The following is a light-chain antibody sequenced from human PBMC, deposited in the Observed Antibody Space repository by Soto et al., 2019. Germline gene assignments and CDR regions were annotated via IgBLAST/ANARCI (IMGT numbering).Light chain of an antibody. CDR3: CSYAGSSTWV. Sequence: QSALTQPASVSGSPGQSITISCTGTSSDVGSYNLVSWYQQHPGKAPKLMIYEGTKRPSGVSNRFPGSKPGNTASLTISGLQAEDEADYYCCSYAGSSTWVFGGGTKLTVL. CDR1: SSDVGSYNL. J-gene: IGLJ3*02. CDR2: EGT. V-gene: IGLV2-23*01.